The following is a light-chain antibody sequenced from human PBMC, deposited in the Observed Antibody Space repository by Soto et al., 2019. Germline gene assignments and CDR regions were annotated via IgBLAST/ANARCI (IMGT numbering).Light chain of an antibody. CDR2: LNTDGSH. Sequence: QPVLTQSPSASASLGASVKLTCTLSSGHSNYAIAWHQQQPEKGPRYLMKLNTDGSHSKGDGIPDRFSGSSSGAERYLTISSLQSEDEADYYCQTWGTGIGVFGGGTKLTVL. CDR3: QTWGTGIGV. J-gene: IGLJ3*02. CDR1: SGHSNYA. V-gene: IGLV4-69*01.